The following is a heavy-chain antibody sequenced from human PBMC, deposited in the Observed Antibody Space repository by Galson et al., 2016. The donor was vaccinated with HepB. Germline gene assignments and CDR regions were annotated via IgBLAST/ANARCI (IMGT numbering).Heavy chain of an antibody. J-gene: IGHJ3*01. Sequence: PALVKPTQTLTLTCPFSPSPLSTSGMGVGWVRQPPGKALEWLALIYWEDDRRYSPSLKTRLSITKDTSKNQVVLSMSNMELEDTATYFCAHSQSNYRYAFDVWGHGTMVIVSS. V-gene: IGHV2-5*02. CDR2: IYWEDDR. CDR1: PSPLSTSGMG. CDR3: AHSQSNYRYAFDV. D-gene: IGHD4-11*01.